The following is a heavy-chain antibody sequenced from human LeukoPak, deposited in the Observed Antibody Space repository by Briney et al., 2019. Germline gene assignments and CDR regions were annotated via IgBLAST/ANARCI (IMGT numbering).Heavy chain of an antibody. J-gene: IGHJ4*02. Sequence: NPSETLSLTCTVSGGSISSSSAYWGWIRQPPGKGLEWIGSIYYSKNTYYNPSLKSRVTISADTSKNQFSLTLGPVSATDTAVYYCVSPRGFSYGYFDYWGQGTLITVSS. D-gene: IGHD5-18*01. CDR1: GGSISSSSAY. CDR3: VSPRGFSYGYFDY. CDR2: IYYSKNT. V-gene: IGHV4-39*01.